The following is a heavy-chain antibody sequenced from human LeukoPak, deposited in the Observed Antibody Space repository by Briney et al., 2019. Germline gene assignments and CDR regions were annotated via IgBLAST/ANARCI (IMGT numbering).Heavy chain of an antibody. CDR2: IYYSGST. CDR3: AREWSDPYSGYDYYYFDY. D-gene: IGHD5-12*01. J-gene: IGHJ4*02. V-gene: IGHV4-31*03. CDR1: GGSISSGGYY. Sequence: SETLSLTCTVSGGSISSGGYYWSWIRQHPGKGLEWIVYIYYSGSTYYNPSLKSRVTISVDTSKNQFSLKLSSVTAADTAVYYCAREWSDPYSGYDYYYFDYWGQGTLVTVSS.